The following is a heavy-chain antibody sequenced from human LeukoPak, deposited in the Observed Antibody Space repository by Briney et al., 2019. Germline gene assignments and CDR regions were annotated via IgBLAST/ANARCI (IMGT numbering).Heavy chain of an antibody. V-gene: IGHV3-48*01. J-gene: IGHJ4*02. CDR3: ARAPLSGNSYSGSYYPDY. Sequence: PGGSLRLSCAASGFTFSSYSMNWVRQAPGKRLEWVSYISSSSSTIYYADSVKGRFTISRDNAKNSLYLQMNSLRAEDTAVYYCARAPLSGNSYSGSYYPDYWGQGTLVTVSS. CDR1: GFTFSSYS. D-gene: IGHD1-26*01. CDR2: ISSSSSTI.